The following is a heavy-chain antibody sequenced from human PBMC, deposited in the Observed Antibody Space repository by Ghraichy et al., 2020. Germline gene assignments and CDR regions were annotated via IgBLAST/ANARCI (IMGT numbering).Heavy chain of an antibody. CDR3: ARARYCSGGSCYKDY. CDR2: IKPDGSEK. J-gene: IGHJ4*02. Sequence: GGSLRLSCAASGFTFSTYWMSWVRQAPGKGLEWVANIKPDGSEKYYVDSVKGRFTISRDSAKNSLYLQMNSLRAEDTAVYYCARARYCSGGSCYKDYWGQGTLVTVSS. D-gene: IGHD2-15*01. CDR1: GFTFSTYW. V-gene: IGHV3-7*04.